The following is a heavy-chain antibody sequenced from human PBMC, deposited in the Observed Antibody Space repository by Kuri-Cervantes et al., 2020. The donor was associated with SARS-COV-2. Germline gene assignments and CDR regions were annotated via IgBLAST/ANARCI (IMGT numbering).Heavy chain of an antibody. V-gene: IGHV1-24*01. D-gene: IGHD1-1*01. CDR2: FDPEDSET. CDR3: TTANWSDAFDT. J-gene: IGHJ3*02. Sequence: ASVKVSCKASGGTFSSYAISWVRQTPEKGLEWMGGFDPEDSETIYAQRFQGRVAMTDDTSTDTHYMDLSGLRSEDTAIYSCTTANWSDAFDTWGQGTMVTVSS. CDR1: GGTFSSYA.